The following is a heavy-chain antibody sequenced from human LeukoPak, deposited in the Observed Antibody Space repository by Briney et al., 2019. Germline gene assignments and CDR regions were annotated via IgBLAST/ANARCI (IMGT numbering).Heavy chain of an antibody. CDR3: ATSPEEFSPSMTVIYWYFAL. D-gene: IGHD3-22*01. V-gene: IGHV3-7*01. CDR1: GFTFSSYW. Sequence: GGSLRLSCAASGFTFSSYWMSWVRQAPGKGLEWVANIKKDGSEKYYVDSVKGRFTISRDNAKTSLYLQMNSLRAEDTAVYYCATSPEEFSPSMTVIYWYFALWGRGTLVTVSS. J-gene: IGHJ2*01. CDR2: IKKDGSEK.